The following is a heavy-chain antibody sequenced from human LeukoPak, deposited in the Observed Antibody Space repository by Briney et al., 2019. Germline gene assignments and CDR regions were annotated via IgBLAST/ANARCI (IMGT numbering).Heavy chain of an antibody. CDR3: HVRLGELSLIT. J-gene: IGHJ4*02. Sequence: GGSLRLSCAASGFTFRNYEMSWVRQAPGKGLEWVSYISPSGDTIYYGDSVKGRFTISRDNAKNSLYLQMNSLRAEDTAVYYCHVRLGELSLITGGQGTLVTVSA. V-gene: IGHV3-48*03. D-gene: IGHD3-16*02. CDR2: ISPSGDTI. CDR1: GFTFRNYE.